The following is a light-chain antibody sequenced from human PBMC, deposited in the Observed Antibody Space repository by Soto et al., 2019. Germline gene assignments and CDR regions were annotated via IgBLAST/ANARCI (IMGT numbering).Light chain of an antibody. CDR2: DAS. Sequence: TQSPSILSASVGDSVTITCRASQSVSSYLAWYQQKPGQAPRLLIYDASNRATGIPARFSGSGSGTDFTLTISSLEPEDFAVYYCQQRSNWPLTFGGGTKVEIK. V-gene: IGKV3-11*01. CDR1: QSVSSY. J-gene: IGKJ4*01. CDR3: QQRSNWPLT.